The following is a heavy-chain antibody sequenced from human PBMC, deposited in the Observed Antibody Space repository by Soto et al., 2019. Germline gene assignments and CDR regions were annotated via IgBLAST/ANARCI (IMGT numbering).Heavy chain of an antibody. Sequence: QVQLVQSGAEVKKPGASVKVSCKASGYTFTSYDINWVRQATGQGLEWMGWMNPNSGNTGYAQKFQGRVTMTRNTSISTAYMELSSLRSEDTAVYYCARGAYCGGDCYSRPLGYWGQGTLVTVSS. J-gene: IGHJ4*02. D-gene: IGHD2-21*02. CDR2: MNPNSGNT. CDR1: GYTFTSYD. CDR3: ARGAYCGGDCYSRPLGY. V-gene: IGHV1-8*01.